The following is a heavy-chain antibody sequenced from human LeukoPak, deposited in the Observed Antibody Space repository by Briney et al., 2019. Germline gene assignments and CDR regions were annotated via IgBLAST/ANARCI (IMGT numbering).Heavy chain of an antibody. J-gene: IGHJ3*02. V-gene: IGHV4-31*03. CDR1: AGSISISGYY. Sequence: SQTLSLTCTVSAGSISISGYYWGWIRQHPGRGLEFIGYVYYSGSTYYNPSLQGRVTISIDTSKNQFSLNLSSVTAADTAVCYCARVFAPAMVKRTFDIWGQGTKVTVSS. CDR2: VYYSGST. D-gene: IGHD5-18*01. CDR3: ARVFAPAMVKRTFDI.